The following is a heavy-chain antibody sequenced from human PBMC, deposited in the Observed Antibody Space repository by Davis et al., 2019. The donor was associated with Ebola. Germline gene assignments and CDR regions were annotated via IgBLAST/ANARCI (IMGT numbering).Heavy chain of an antibody. CDR1: GFTFSSYA. CDR3: VKAGGYSYGTRKDYFDY. D-gene: IGHD5-18*01. J-gene: IGHJ4*02. CDR2: ISYDGSNK. V-gene: IGHV3-30-3*01. Sequence: GGSLRLSCAASGFTFSSYAMHWVRQAPGKGLEWVAVISYDGSNKYYADSVKGRFTISRDNSKNTLYLQMNSLRAEDTAVYYCVKAGGYSYGTRKDYFDYWGQGTLVTVSS.